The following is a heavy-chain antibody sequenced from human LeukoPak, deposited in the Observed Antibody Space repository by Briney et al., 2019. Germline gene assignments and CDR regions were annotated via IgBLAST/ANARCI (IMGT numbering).Heavy chain of an antibody. J-gene: IGHJ4*02. V-gene: IGHV3-74*01. CDR1: GFTFSNYW. D-gene: IGHD5-18*01. Sequence: GGSLRLSCAASGFTFSNYWMHWVRQAPGKGLVWVSRQHSDGSSTSYADSVKGRFTISRDNAKNTLYVQMNSLRAEDTAVYYCARRTGYSYGYHYFDYWGQGTLVTVSS. CDR3: ARRTGYSYGYHYFDY. CDR2: QHSDGSST.